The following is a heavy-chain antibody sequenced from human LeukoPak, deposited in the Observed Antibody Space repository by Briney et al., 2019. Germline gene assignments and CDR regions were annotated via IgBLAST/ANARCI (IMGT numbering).Heavy chain of an antibody. V-gene: IGHV1-69*04. CDR1: GGTFSSYA. Sequence: SVKVSCKASGGTFSSYAISWVRQAPGQGLEWMGRIIPILGIANYAQKFQGRVTITADKSTSTACMELSSLRSEDTAVYYCARDSSGWPDWGQGTLVTVSS. CDR2: IIPILGIA. CDR3: ARDSSGWPD. J-gene: IGHJ4*02. D-gene: IGHD6-19*01.